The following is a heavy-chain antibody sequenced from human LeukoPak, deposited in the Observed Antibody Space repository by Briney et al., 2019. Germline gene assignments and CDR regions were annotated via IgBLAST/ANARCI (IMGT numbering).Heavy chain of an antibody. V-gene: IGHV1-18*01. CDR1: GYTFTSYG. J-gene: IGHJ3*02. CDR2: ISAYNGNT. Sequence: ASVKVSCKASGYTFTSYGISWVRQAPGQGLEWMRWISAYNGNTNYAQKLQGRVTMTTDTSTSTAYMELRSLRSDDTAVYYCARPLAVYGSGSYAFDIWGQGTMVTVSS. D-gene: IGHD3-10*01. CDR3: ARPLAVYGSGSYAFDI.